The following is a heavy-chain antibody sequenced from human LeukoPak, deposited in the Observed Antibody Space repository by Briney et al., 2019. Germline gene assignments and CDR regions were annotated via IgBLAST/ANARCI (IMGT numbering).Heavy chain of an antibody. CDR3: ARDCSTTGWYSGDY. Sequence: SETLSLTRTVSGDSTTAYYWSWIRQPPGKGLEWIGYIYYTGSTNYNPSLQNRVTISLDTSKNQLSLRLSSVTTADTAVYYCARDCSTTGWYSGDYWGQGILVTVSS. CDR1: GDSTTAYY. V-gene: IGHV4-59*01. D-gene: IGHD6-19*01. CDR2: IYYTGST. J-gene: IGHJ4*02.